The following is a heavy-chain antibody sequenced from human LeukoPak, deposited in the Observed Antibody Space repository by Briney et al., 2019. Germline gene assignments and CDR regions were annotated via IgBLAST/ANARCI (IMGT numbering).Heavy chain of an antibody. CDR3: AKTGYSSGWYRIWDY. J-gene: IGHJ4*02. V-gene: IGHV3-23*01. D-gene: IGHD6-19*01. CDR2: ISGSGGSA. Sequence: GGSLRLSCAASGFTFSSFEMSWVRQAPGKGLEWDSAISGSGGSAYYADSVKGRFTISRDNSRNSLSLQMNSLRAEDTALYYCAKTGYSSGWYRIWDYWGQGTPVTVSS. CDR1: GFTFSSFE.